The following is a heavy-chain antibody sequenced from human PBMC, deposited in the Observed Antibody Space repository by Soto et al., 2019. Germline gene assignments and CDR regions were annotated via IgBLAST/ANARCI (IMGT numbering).Heavy chain of an antibody. CDR1: GASIGSSY. CDR2: IFYTGST. V-gene: IGHV4-59*01. J-gene: IGHJ4*01. D-gene: IGHD4-17*01. Sequence: QVQLQESGPGLVRPSETLSLTCTVSGASIGSSYWSWIRQPPGKGLEWMGYIFYTGSTNYSPSLNGRVSITIDPSKTQLSLTLRSVTAADTAVYYCARFSTVTTLDYCGHGMLVTVSS. CDR3: ARFSTVTTLDY.